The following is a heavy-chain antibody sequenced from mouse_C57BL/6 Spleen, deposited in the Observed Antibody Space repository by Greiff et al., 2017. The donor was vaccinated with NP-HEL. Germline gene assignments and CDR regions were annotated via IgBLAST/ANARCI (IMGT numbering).Heavy chain of an antibody. D-gene: IGHD1-1*01. CDR2: ISSGSSTI. Sequence: DVHLVESGGGLVKPGGSLKLSCAASGFTFSDYGMHWVRQAPEKGLEWVAYISSGSSTIYYADTVKGRFTISRDNAKNTLFLQMTSLRSEDTAMYYCARLLKGYWGQGTTLTVSS. CDR3: ARLLKGY. V-gene: IGHV5-17*01. J-gene: IGHJ2*01. CDR1: GFTFSDYG.